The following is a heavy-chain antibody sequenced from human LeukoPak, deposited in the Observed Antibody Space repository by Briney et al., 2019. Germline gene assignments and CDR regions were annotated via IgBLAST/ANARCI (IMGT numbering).Heavy chain of an antibody. Sequence: GASVKVSCKASGHTFTSYYMHWVRQAPGQGLEWMGIINPSGGSTSYAQKFQGRVTMTRDTSTSTVYMELSSLRSEDTAVYYCAREGIAAAGYDYWGQGTLVTVSS. D-gene: IGHD6-13*01. J-gene: IGHJ4*02. CDR3: AREGIAAAGYDY. V-gene: IGHV1-46*01. CDR2: INPSGGST. CDR1: GHTFTSYY.